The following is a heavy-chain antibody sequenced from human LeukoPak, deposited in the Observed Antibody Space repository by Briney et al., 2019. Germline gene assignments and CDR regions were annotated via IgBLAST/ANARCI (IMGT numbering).Heavy chain of an antibody. J-gene: IGHJ4*02. CDR3: ARDIGGDEYMALFDY. D-gene: IGHD3-16*01. V-gene: IGHV3-33*01. Sequence: GGSLRLSCAASGFTFSSYGMHWVRQAPGKGLEWVAVIWYDGSNKYYADSVKGRFTISRDNSKNTLYLQMNSLRAEDTAVYYCARDIGGDEYMALFDYWGQGTLVTVSS. CDR1: GFTFSSYG. CDR2: IWYDGSNK.